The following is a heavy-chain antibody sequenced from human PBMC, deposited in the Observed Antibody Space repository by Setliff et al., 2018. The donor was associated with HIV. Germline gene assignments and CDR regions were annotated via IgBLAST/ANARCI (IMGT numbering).Heavy chain of an antibody. Sequence: PWGSLRLSCAASGFTFSYYSMHWVRQAPGKGLEWISFMSSYRTSMTHYADSVKGRFTVSRDDAKNSLYLQMNDLRAEDTAVYFCARDPDYGDFIALDIWGQGTMVTVSS. D-gene: IGHD4-17*01. CDR3: ARDPDYGDFIALDI. J-gene: IGHJ3*02. V-gene: IGHV3-48*01. CDR2: MSSYRTSMT. CDR1: GFTFSYYS.